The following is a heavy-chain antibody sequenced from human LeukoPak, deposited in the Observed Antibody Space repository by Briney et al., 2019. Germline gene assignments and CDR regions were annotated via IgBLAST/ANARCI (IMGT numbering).Heavy chain of an antibody. V-gene: IGHV1-69*06. CDR3: ARASSDDTAMATPFAY. D-gene: IGHD5-18*01. CDR2: ITPIFGTA. Sequence: SVKVSCKASGGTFSNYGINWVRQAPGQGLEWMGGITPIFGTANYVQKFQGRVTITADKSTSTAYMELSRLRSEDTATYYCARASSDDTAMATPFAYWSQGTLVIVSS. J-gene: IGHJ4*02. CDR1: GGTFSNYG.